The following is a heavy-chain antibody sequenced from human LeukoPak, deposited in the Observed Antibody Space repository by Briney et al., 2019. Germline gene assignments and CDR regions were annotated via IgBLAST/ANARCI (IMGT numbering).Heavy chain of an antibody. Sequence: GGSLRLSCAASGFTFSKYSMHWVRQAPGKGLEWVATIKHDGSEKFYVDSVKGRFIISRDNAKNSLYLQLNSLRDEDKAVYYCARITCIEAASGYWGQGTLVTVSS. CDR2: IKHDGSEK. V-gene: IGHV3-7*01. CDR3: ARITCIEAASGY. D-gene: IGHD6-25*01. J-gene: IGHJ4*02. CDR1: GFTFSKYS.